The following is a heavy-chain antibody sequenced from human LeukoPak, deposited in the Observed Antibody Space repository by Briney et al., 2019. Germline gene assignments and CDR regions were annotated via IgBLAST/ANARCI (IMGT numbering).Heavy chain of an antibody. V-gene: IGHV4-59*01. D-gene: IGHD2/OR15-2a*01. CDR3: ARDNNSHLYYLEY. J-gene: IGHJ4*02. CDR1: GGSISSYY. CDR2: IYYTGST. Sequence: SETLSLTCTVSGGSISSYYWSWIRQPPGKGLEWIGYIYYTGSTNYNPSLKSRATISVDPSQNQFSLKLSSVTAADTAVYYCARDNNSHLYYLEYWGQGTLVTVSS.